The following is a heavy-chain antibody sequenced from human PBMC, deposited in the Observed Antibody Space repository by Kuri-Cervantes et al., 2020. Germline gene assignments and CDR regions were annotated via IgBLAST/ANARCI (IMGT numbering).Heavy chain of an antibody. D-gene: IGHD6-19*01. CDR3: ARSGGWYFIGIGY. J-gene: IGHJ4*02. CDR1: GYTFTYRY. Sequence: SVKVSCKASGYTFTYRYLHWVRQAPGQALEWMGWITPFNGNTNYAQKFQDRVTITRDRSMSTAYMELSSLRSEDTAMYYCARSGGWYFIGIGYWGQGTLVTVSS. V-gene: IGHV1-45*02. CDR2: ITPFNGNT.